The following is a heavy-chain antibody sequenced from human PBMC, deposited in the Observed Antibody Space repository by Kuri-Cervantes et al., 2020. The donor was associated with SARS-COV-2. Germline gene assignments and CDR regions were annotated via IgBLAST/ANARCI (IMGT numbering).Heavy chain of an antibody. Sequence: SGPTLVKPTQTLTLTCTFSGFSLSTSGMCVSWIRQPPGKALEWLARIDWDDDKYHSTSLKTRLTISKDTSKNQVVLTMTNMDPVDTAMYYCARIQATTVIADYWGQGTLVTVSS. CDR3: ARIQATTVIADY. CDR2: IDWDDDK. V-gene: IGHV2-70*11. CDR1: GFSLSTSGMC. D-gene: IGHD4-11*01. J-gene: IGHJ4*02.